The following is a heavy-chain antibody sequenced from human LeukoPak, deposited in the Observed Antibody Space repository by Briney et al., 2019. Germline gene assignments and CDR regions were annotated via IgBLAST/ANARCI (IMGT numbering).Heavy chain of an antibody. D-gene: IGHD2-21*01. CDR2: INPNSGGT. CDR1: GYTFTGYY. J-gene: IGHJ4*02. CDR3: ARLGDSHGANYFDY. V-gene: IGHV1-2*02. Sequence: ASVKVSCKASGYTFTGYYMHWVRQAPGQGLEWMGWINPNSGGTNYAQKFQGRVTMTRDTSISTAYLQWSSLKASDTAMYYCARLGDSHGANYFDYWGQGTLVTVSS.